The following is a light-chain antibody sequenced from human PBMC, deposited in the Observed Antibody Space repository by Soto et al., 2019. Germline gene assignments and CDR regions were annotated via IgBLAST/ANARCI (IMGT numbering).Light chain of an antibody. CDR2: GAS. CDR1: QSVSSN. Sequence: EIVMTQSPATLSVSPGERATLSCRASQSVSSNLAWYQQKPGQAPRLLIYGASTRATGIPARFSGSGSGTEFTLTIRRLQSEDLAVYYCQQYNNWPTWTFGQGTKVEIK. J-gene: IGKJ1*01. V-gene: IGKV3-15*01. CDR3: QQYNNWPTWT.